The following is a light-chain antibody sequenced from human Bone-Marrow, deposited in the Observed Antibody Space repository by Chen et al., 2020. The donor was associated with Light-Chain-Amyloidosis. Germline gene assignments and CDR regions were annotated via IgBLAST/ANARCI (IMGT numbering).Light chain of an antibody. CDR1: DLPTKY. CDR2: RDT. CDR3: QSADSSGTYEVI. J-gene: IGLJ2*01. V-gene: IGLV3-25*03. Sequence: SYEPTQPPPVSVSPGQTARLTCSGDDLPTKYAYWYQQKPGQAPVLVIHRDTERPSGISERFSGSSSGTTATLTISGVQAEDEADYHCQSADSSGTYEVIFGGGTKLTVL.